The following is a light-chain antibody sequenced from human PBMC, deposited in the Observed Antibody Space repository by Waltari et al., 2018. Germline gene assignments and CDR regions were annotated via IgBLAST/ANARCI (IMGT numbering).Light chain of an antibody. CDR1: QGITNY. V-gene: IGKV1-9*01. CDR3: QQLNSYRT. Sequence: DIQLTQSPSFLSASVGDRVTITCRASQGITNYLAWYQQKPGKAPELLIYAASSLQSGVPSRFSGSGSGIEFTLTISGLQPEDFATYYCQQLNSYRTFGQGTKVDIK. J-gene: IGKJ1*01. CDR2: AAS.